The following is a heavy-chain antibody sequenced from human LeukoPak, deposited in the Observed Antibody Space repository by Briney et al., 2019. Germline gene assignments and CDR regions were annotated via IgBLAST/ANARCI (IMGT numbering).Heavy chain of an antibody. CDR3: ARDLRRGSTVPAWFDP. Sequence: ASVKVSCKASGYTFTGYYMHWVRQAPGQGLEWMGWISAYNGNTNYAQKLQGRVTMTTDTSTSTAYMELRSLRSDDTAVYYCARDLRRGSTVPAWFDPWGQGTLVTVSS. V-gene: IGHV1-18*04. CDR2: ISAYNGNT. CDR1: GYTFTGYY. D-gene: IGHD2-2*01. J-gene: IGHJ5*02.